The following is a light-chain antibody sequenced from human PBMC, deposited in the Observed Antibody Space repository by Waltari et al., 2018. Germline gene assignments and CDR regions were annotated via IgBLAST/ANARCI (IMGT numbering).Light chain of an antibody. J-gene: IGKJ2*01. V-gene: IGKV3-20*01. CDR2: GAS. Sequence: EVVLTQSPGTLSLSPGERATLTCRASQRLIKRYVAWYQQKPGQAPTLLIYGASKRAAGIPDRFSSSGSETDFTLTISRLEPEDCGVYYCQQYGSSVMYTFGQGTKLEI. CDR3: QQYGSSVMYT. CDR1: QRLIKRY.